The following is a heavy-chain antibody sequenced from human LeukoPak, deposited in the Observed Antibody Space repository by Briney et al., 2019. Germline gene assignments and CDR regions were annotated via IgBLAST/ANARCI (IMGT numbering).Heavy chain of an antibody. CDR1: GFSLSTSGAG. CDR3: ARGMVRGVINWFDP. CDR2: IYWNDDK. J-gene: IGHJ5*02. D-gene: IGHD3-10*01. V-gene: IGHV2-5*01. Sequence: SGPTLVNPTQTLTLTCTFSGFSLSTSGAGVGWIRQPPGKALEWLALIYWNDDKRYSPSLKSRLTITKDTSKNQVALTMTNMVPVDTATYYCARGMVRGVINWFDPWGQGILVTVSS.